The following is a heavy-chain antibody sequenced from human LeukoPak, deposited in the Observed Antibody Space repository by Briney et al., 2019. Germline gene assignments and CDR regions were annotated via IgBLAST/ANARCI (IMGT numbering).Heavy chain of an antibody. Sequence: GGSLRLSCAASGFTFDDYGMSWVRQAPGKGLEWVSGINWNGGSTGYADSVKGRFTISRDNAKNTLYLQMNSLRAEDTAVYYCARAGRYSSGWSDSWGQGTLVTVSS. J-gene: IGHJ5*01. D-gene: IGHD3-22*01. V-gene: IGHV3-20*04. CDR3: ARAGRYSSGWSDS. CDR1: GFTFDDYG. CDR2: INWNGGST.